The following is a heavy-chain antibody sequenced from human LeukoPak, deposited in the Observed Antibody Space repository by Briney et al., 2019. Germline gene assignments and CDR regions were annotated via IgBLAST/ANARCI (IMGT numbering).Heavy chain of an antibody. J-gene: IGHJ4*02. Sequence: TGGSLRLSCAASGFTFDDYAMHWVRQAPGEGLEWVSGISWNSGSIGYADSVKGRFTISRDNAKNSLYLQMNSLRAEDMALYYCAKGDRGAAGSWGQGTLVTVSS. CDR1: GFTFDDYA. V-gene: IGHV3-9*03. CDR2: ISWNSGSI. D-gene: IGHD6-13*01. CDR3: AKGDRGAAGS.